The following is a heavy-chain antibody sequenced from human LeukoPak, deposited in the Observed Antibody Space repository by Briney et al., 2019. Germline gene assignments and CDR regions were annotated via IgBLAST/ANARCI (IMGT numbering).Heavy chain of an antibody. D-gene: IGHD3-10*01. CDR1: GFTFSDYN. J-gene: IGHJ4*02. V-gene: IGHV3-21*01. Sequence: GGSLRLSCAASGFTFSDYNMNWVRQAPGKGLEWVSSISSSSSYIYYADSVKGRFTISRDNAKNSLYLQMNSLRAEDTAVYYCASAPSYYFDYWGQGTLVTVSS. CDR3: ASAPSYYFDY. CDR2: ISSSSSYI.